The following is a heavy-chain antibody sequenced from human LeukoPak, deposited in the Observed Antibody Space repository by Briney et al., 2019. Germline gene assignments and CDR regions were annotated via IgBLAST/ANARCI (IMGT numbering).Heavy chain of an antibody. CDR1: GYSFTSYW. CDR2: IDPSDSYT. CDR3: ARRSGNWNPIDY. Sequence: GESLKISCKGSGYSFTSYWISWVRQMPGKGLEWMGTIDPSDSYTNYNPSFQGHVNISADKSINTAYLQWSSLKASDTAMYYCARRSGNWNPIDYWGQGTLVTVSS. V-gene: IGHV5-10-1*01. J-gene: IGHJ4*02. D-gene: IGHD1-20*01.